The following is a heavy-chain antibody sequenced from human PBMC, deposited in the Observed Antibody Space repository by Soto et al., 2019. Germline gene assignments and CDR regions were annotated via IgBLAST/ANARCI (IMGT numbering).Heavy chain of an antibody. CDR1: GYTFTSYG. D-gene: IGHD2-2*02. Sequence: QVQLVQSGAEVKKPGASVKVSCKASGYTFTSYGISWVRQAPGQGLEWMGWISAYNGNTNYAQKLQGRVIMTTDTSTSTAYMELRSLRSDDTAVYYCARDYQFGVPAAINYYYYGMDVWGQGTTVTVSS. V-gene: IGHV1-18*04. CDR3: ARDYQFGVPAAINYYYYGMDV. CDR2: ISAYNGNT. J-gene: IGHJ6*02.